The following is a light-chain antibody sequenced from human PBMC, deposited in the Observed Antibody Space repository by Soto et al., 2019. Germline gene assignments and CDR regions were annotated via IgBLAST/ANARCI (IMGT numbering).Light chain of an antibody. V-gene: IGLV1-40*01. CDR2: GNT. CDR3: QSYDRSLSVV. J-gene: IGLJ2*01. Sequence: QPVLTQPPSVSGAPGQRVTISCTGSSSNIGARYDVHWYQQLPGTAPKLLIYGNTNRPSGVPDRFSGSQSGTSASLAITGLQAEDEADYYCQSYDRSLSVVFGGGTKLTVL. CDR1: SSNIGARYD.